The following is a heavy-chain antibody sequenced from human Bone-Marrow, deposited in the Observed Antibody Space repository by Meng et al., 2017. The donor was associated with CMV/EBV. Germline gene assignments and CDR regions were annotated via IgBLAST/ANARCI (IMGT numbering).Heavy chain of an antibody. CDR1: GGTFSSYA. D-gene: IGHD2-2*01. Sequence: SVKVSCKASGGTFSSYAIGWVRQAPGQGFEWMGGIIPMLGIPNYAQKFQGSVTTTADKSTTIVYMELSSLKTEDAAVYYCARGRDCASTNCAFDYWGQGTLVTVSS. CDR2: IIPMLGIP. CDR3: ARGRDCASTNCAFDY. J-gene: IGHJ4*02. V-gene: IGHV1-69*10.